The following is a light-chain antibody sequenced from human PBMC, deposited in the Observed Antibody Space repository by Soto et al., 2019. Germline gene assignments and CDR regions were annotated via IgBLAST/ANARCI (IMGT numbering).Light chain of an antibody. Sequence: EVVLTQSPGTLSLSPGERATVSCRASQTVSRNYLAWYQKKPGQAPRLLIYGASTRATGIPDRFTGSGSGTDFTLTITRLEPEDFAVYYCQQYGASPFTFGPGTRVEI. J-gene: IGKJ3*01. CDR1: QTVSRNY. CDR2: GAS. V-gene: IGKV3-20*01. CDR3: QQYGASPFT.